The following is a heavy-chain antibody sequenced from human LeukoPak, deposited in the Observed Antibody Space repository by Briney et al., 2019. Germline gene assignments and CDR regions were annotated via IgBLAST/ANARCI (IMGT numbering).Heavy chain of an antibody. J-gene: IGHJ4*02. D-gene: IGHD3-22*01. CDR1: GFTFSSYW. Sequence: GGSLRLSCAASGFTFSSYWMSWVRQAPGKGLEWVANIKQDGSEKYYVDSVKGRFTISRDNAKNSLYLQMNSLRAEDTAVYYCARVPYYYDSSGYPYFDYWGRGTLVTVSS. CDR2: IKQDGSEK. CDR3: ARVPYYYDSSGYPYFDY. V-gene: IGHV3-7*03.